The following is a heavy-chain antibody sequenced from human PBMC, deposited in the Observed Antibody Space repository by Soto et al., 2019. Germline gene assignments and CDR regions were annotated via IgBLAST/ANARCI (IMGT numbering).Heavy chain of an antibody. CDR3: ARDSTTGTTWDWFDP. V-gene: IGHV1-18*01. CDR1: GYTFTSYG. D-gene: IGHD1-1*01. J-gene: IGHJ5*02. CDR2: ISAYNGNT. Sequence: QVQLVQSGAEVKKPGASVKVSCKASGYTFTSYGISWVRQAPGQGLEWMGWISAYNGNTNYAQKLQGRVTMTTDTSTSKAYMELRSLRSDDTAVYYCARDSTTGTTWDWFDPWGQGTLVTVSS.